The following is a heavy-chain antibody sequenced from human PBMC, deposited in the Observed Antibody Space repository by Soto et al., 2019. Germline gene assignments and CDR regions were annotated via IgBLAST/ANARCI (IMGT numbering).Heavy chain of an antibody. CDR2: IIPILGIA. D-gene: IGHD6-19*01. J-gene: IGHJ5*02. CDR1: GGTFSSYT. CDR3: AREDGSGVQNRGDWFDP. V-gene: IGHV1-69*08. Sequence: QVQLVQSGAEVKKPGSSVKVSCKASGGTFSSYTISWVRQAPGKGLEWMGRIIPILGIANYAQKFQGRVKITADTSTSTSYIELSSLRSEYTAVYYCAREDGSGVQNRGDWFDPWGQGTLVTVSS.